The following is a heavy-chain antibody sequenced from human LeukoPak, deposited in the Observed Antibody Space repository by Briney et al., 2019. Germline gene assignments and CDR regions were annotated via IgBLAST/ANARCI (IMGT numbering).Heavy chain of an antibody. Sequence: GASVKVSCKASGYTFTGYYMHWVRQAPGQGLEWMGWINPNSGGTNYAQKFQGRVTMTGDTSISTAYMELSRLRSDDTAVYYCARDLYGSGSYSYYYYYMDVWGKGTTVTISS. CDR1: GYTFTGYY. J-gene: IGHJ6*03. V-gene: IGHV1-2*02. CDR2: INPNSGGT. CDR3: ARDLYGSGSYSYYYYYMDV. D-gene: IGHD3-10*01.